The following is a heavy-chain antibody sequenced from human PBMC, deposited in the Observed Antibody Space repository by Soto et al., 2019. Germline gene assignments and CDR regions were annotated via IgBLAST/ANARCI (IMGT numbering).Heavy chain of an antibody. J-gene: IGHJ6*02. V-gene: IGHV5-51*01. CDR2: IYPGDSDT. Sequence: GESLKISCNGSGYSFTSYWIGWVRQMPGKGLEWMGIIYPGDSDTRYSPSFQGQVTISADKSISTAYLQWSSLKASDTAMYYCARQGGATVTYYYYGMDVWGQGTTVTVSS. CDR1: GYSFTSYW. CDR3: ARQGGATVTYYYYGMDV. D-gene: IGHD4-4*01.